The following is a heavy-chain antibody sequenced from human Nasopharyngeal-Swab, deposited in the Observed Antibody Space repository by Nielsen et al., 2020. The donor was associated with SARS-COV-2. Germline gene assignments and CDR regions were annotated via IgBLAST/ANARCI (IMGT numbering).Heavy chain of an antibody. CDR2: ISGGGDST. CDR1: GFTFNSFA. J-gene: IGHJ4*02. V-gene: IGHV3-23*01. Sequence: GGSLRLSCAASGFTFNSFAMSWVRQVPGKGLEWVSGISGGGDSTHYADSVKGRFTISRDNSRKTLYLQMNSLRAEDTAVYHCAKANTRDFDYWGQGTLVTVSS. CDR3: AKANTRDFDY.